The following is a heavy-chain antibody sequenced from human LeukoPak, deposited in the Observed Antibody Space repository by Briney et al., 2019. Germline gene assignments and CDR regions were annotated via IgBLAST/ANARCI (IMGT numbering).Heavy chain of an antibody. Sequence: PSETLSLTCTVSGGSISSYYWSWIRQPAGKGLEWIGRIYTSGSTKYNPSLKSRVTMSVDTFKNQFSLKLSSVTAADTAVYYCARDGYCGGDCYPYWGQGTLVTVSS. CDR1: GGSISSYY. CDR3: ARDGYCGGDCYPY. D-gene: IGHD2-21*02. CDR2: IYTSGST. V-gene: IGHV4-4*07. J-gene: IGHJ4*02.